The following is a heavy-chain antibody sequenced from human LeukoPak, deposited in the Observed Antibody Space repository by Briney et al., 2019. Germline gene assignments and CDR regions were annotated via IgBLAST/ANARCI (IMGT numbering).Heavy chain of an antibody. J-gene: IGHJ6*03. D-gene: IGHD2-15*01. Sequence: GSVKVSCKASGYTFTSYDINWVRQATGQGLEWMGWMNPNSGNTGYAQKFQGRVTITRNTSISTAYMELSSLRSEDTAVYYCARGPYCSGGSCYAPYYYYMDVWGKGTTVTVSS. V-gene: IGHV1-8*03. CDR3: ARGPYCSGGSCYAPYYYYMDV. CDR2: MNPNSGNT. CDR1: GYTFTSYD.